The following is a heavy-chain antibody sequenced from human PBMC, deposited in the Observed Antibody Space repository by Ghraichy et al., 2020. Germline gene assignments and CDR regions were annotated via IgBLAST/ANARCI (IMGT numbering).Heavy chain of an antibody. CDR1: GGSISSSSYY. D-gene: IGHD3-9*01. V-gene: IGHV4-39*01. CDR2: IDYSGRT. J-gene: IGHJ4*02. Sequence: SETLSLTCTVSGGSISSSSYYWGWIRQPPGKGLEWIGSIDYSGRTYYNPSLKSRVTISVDTSKNQFSLKLSSVTAADTAVYYCARLAYPLRYFDWLSDFDYWGQGTQVTVSS. CDR3: ARLAYPLRYFDWLSDFDY.